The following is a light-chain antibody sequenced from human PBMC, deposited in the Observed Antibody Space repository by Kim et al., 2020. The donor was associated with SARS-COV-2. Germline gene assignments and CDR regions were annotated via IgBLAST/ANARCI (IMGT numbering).Light chain of an antibody. CDR3: QTWGSGWL. J-gene: IGLJ3*02. CDR1: SGHSSYA. V-gene: IGLV4-69*01. CDR2: LNSDGSH. Sequence: QPVLTQSPSASASLGASVKLTCTLSSGHSSYAIAWHQQQPEKGPRYLMKLNSDGSHSKGDGIPDRFSGSSSGAERYLTISSLQSEDEADYYCQTWGSGWLFGGRTQLTVL.